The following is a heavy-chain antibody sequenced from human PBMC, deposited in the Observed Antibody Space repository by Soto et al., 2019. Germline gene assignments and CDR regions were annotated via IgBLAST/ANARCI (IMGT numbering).Heavy chain of an antibody. CDR3: AASYGSGYRAFDY. J-gene: IGHJ4*02. V-gene: IGHV1-69*02. CDR2: VNPIVSMS. D-gene: IGHD3-10*01. CDR1: GDTFIFYT. Sequence: QVQLVQSGAEVRKPGSSVKVSCKASGDTFIFYTINWVRQPPGLGLEWMGRVNPIVSMSNYAQKFQGRVTITADKSTNTAYMQLSSLRSEDTAIYYCAASYGSGYRAFDYWGQGALVTVSS.